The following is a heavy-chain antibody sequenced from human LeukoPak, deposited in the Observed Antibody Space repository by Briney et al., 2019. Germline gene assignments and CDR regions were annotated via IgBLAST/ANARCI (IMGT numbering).Heavy chain of an antibody. CDR2: IIPIFGTA. Sequence: SVKVSCKASGGTFSSYAISWVRQAPGQGLEWMGGIIPIFGTANYAQKFQGRVTITADESTSTAYMELSSLRSEDTAVYYCAVAQLWSGYYYYYYMDVWGKGTTVTVSS. J-gene: IGHJ6*03. CDR1: GGTFSSYA. V-gene: IGHV1-69*13. D-gene: IGHD3-3*01. CDR3: AVAQLWSGYYYYYYMDV.